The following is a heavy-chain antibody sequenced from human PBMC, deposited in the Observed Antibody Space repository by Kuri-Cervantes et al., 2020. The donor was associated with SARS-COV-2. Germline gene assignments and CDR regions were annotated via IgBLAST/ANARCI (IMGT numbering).Heavy chain of an antibody. CDR1: GFIVISNS. CDR3: ARGAANYYYMDV. J-gene: IGHJ6*03. D-gene: IGHD3-16*01. Sequence: GESLKISCAASGFIVISNSMSWVRRAPGKGLEWVAVIWYDGENEYYAGSVKGRFTISRDNSKNTVSLHMNSLRAEDTAMYYCARGAANYYYMDVWGKGTTVTVSS. V-gene: IGHV3-33*08. CDR2: IWYDGENE.